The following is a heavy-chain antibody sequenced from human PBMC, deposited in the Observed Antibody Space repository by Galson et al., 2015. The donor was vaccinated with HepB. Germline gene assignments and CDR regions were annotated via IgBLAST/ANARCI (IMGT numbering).Heavy chain of an antibody. V-gene: IGHV4-61*03. Sequence: ETLSLTCTVSGGPVSSGSHYWSWIRQPPGRRLEWIGYINYGGNTNYNPSLESRVTLSVDGPQNHFSLDLRSVTAADTAVYYCARIAVVPSGNKNYWYFDFWGRGTLVSVSS. CDR1: GGPVSSGSHY. CDR3: ARIAVVPSGNKNYWYFDF. D-gene: IGHD3-10*01. J-gene: IGHJ2*01. CDR2: INYGGNT.